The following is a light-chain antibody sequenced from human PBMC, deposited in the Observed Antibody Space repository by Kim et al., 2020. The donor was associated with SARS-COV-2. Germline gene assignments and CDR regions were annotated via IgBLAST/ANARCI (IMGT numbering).Light chain of an antibody. CDR2: AAS. CDR1: QSISSY. J-gene: IGKJ2*01. Sequence: GDRVTITCRASQSISSYLNWYQQKPGKAPKLLIYAASSLQSGVPSRFSGSGSGTDFTLTISSLQPEDFATYYCQQSYSTRPLHFGQGTKLEI. V-gene: IGKV1-39*01. CDR3: QQSYSTRPLH.